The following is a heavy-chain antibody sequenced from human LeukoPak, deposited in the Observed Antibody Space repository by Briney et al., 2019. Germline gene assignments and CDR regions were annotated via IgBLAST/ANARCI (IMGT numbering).Heavy chain of an antibody. D-gene: IGHD6-6*01. CDR3: ARDRIAGRLYYYMDV. Sequence: SETLSLTCTVSGGSISSGDYYWSWIRQPPGKGLEWIGYIYYSGSTNYNPSLKSRVTISVDTSKNQFSLKLSSVTAADTAVYYCARDRIAGRLYYYMDVWGKGTTVTVSS. J-gene: IGHJ6*03. CDR1: GGSISSGDYY. CDR2: IYYSGST. V-gene: IGHV4-61*08.